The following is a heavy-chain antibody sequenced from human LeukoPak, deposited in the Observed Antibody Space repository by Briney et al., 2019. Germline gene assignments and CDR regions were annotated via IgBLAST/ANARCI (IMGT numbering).Heavy chain of an antibody. CDR1: GGSISSYY. J-gene: IGHJ6*03. V-gene: IGHV4-59*01. D-gene: IGHD5-18*01. Sequence: PSETLSLTCTVSGGSISSYYWSWIRQPPGKGLEWIGYIYYSGSTNYNPSLKSRVTISVDTSKNQFSLKLSSVTAADTAVYYCARGPGGYSYGLYYYYYMDVWGKGTTATVSS. CDR3: ARGPGGYSYGLYYYYYMDV. CDR2: IYYSGST.